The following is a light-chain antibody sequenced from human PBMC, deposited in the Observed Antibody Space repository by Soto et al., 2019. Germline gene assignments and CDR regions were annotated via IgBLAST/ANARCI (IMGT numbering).Light chain of an antibody. Sequence: EIPMTQSPSSVSASVGDSVTIXXRARQGIRNDLGWYQQKPGKAPKSXIYAASSLQSGVPSRFSGSGSGTEFTLTISSLQPEDFATYYCLQHKSYPLTFGGGTKVDIK. CDR3: LQHKSYPLT. V-gene: IGKV1-17*01. CDR1: QGIRND. CDR2: AAS. J-gene: IGKJ4*01.